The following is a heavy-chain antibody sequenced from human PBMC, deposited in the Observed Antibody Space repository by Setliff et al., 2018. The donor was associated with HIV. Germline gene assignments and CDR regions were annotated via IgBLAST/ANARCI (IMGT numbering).Heavy chain of an antibody. CDR2: IFYTGNT. CDR1: GGSISSSTYY. V-gene: IGHV4-39*01. Sequence: SETLSLTCSASGGSISSSTYYWGWIRQPPGKGLEWIGDIFYTGNTYYNPSLKSRVAMSIDTSENQFSLKLNSVTAADTAVYYCARHGPTPDVKAFHIWGQGTMVTVSS. CDR3: ARHGPTPDVKAFHI. J-gene: IGHJ3*02.